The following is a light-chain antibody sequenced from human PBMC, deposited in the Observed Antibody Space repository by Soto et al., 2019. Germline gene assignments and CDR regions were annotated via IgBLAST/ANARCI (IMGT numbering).Light chain of an antibody. V-gene: IGKV3-20*01. CDR1: QSVSSSY. CDR2: GAS. CDR3: QQYSSSPS. Sequence: EIVLTQSPGTLSLSPVERATLSGRASQSVSSSYLAWYQQKPGQVPSLLIYGASTRASGIPARFSGSGSGTEFTLTIGSLQSEDFAVYYCQQYSSSPSFGQGTRLEI. J-gene: IGKJ5*01.